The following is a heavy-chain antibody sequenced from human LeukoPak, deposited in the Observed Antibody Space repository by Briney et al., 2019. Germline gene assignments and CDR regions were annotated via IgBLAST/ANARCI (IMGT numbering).Heavy chain of an antibody. Sequence: DSVKGRFTMSRDNAKNSLYLQMISLRAEDTAVYYCARGGNYDSTIDYWGLGTLVTVSS. J-gene: IGHJ4*02. V-gene: IGHV3-7*04. CDR3: ARGGNYDSTIDY. D-gene: IGHD3-22*01.